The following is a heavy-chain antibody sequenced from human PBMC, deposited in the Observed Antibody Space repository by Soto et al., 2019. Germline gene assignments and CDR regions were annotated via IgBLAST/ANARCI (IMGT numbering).Heavy chain of an antibody. Sequence: GGTLRRPCAASGSSCSDYYMSWIRRAQGKGLEWVSYISSSSGYTTYAVSVRGRFTISRDNAKISLYLQMNSLRAEDTAVYSCARLGDMATITHLWGQGTLVTVSS. CDR2: ISSSSGYT. CDR3: ARLGDMATITHL. V-gene: IGHV3-11*06. CDR1: GSSCSDYY. D-gene: IGHD5-12*01. J-gene: IGHJ5*02.